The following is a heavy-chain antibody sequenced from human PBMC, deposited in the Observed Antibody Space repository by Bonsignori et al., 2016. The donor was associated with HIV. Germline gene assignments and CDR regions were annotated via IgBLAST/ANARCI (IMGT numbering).Heavy chain of an antibody. CDR3: ARGDYDDSRGYYEPFDI. CDR1: GGSISRTSYY. D-gene: IGHD3-22*01. V-gene: IGHV4-39*01. Sequence: QVQLQESGPRLVKPSETLSLTCGSISTSVSGGSISRTSYYWGWIRQPPGKGLEWIGSFFYSASIYYNPSLNSRVTISVDTSKKEFSLRLNSVTAADTAVYYCARGDYDDSRGYYEPFDIWGQGILVTVSS. J-gene: IGHJ4*02. CDR2: FFYSASI.